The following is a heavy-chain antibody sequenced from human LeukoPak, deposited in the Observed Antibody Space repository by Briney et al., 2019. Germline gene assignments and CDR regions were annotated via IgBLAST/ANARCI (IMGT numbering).Heavy chain of an antibody. J-gene: IGHJ4*02. V-gene: IGHV4-39*07. CDR1: GGSISSSSYY. D-gene: IGHD7-27*01. CDR2: IYYSGST. Sequence: SETLSLTCTVSGGSISSSSYYWGWIRQPPGKGLEWIGSIYYSGSTYYNPSLKSRVTISVDTSKNQFSLKLSSVTAADTAVYYCVRGALGKGLDYWGQGTLVTISS. CDR3: VRGALGKGLDY.